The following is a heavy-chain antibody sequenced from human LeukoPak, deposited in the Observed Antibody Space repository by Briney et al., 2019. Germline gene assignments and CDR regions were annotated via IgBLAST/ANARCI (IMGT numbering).Heavy chain of an antibody. CDR3: ASSIGPLAAAGTIGY. CDR2: IIPIFGTA. V-gene: IGHV1-69*13. CDR1: GGTFSSYA. D-gene: IGHD6-13*01. J-gene: IGHJ4*02. Sequence: GASVKVSCKASGGTFSSYAISWVRQAPGQGLEWMGGIIPIFGTANYAQKFQGRVTITADESTSTAYMELSSLRSEDTAVYYCASSIGPLAAAGTIGYWGQGTLVTVSS.